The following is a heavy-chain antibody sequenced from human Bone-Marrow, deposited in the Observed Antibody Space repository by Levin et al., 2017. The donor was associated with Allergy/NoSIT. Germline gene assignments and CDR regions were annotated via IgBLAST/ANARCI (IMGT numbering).Heavy chain of an antibody. CDR2: TYYRSKWNN. CDR1: GDSVSSNTAA. Sequence: LSQTLSLTCAISGDSVSSNTAAWNWIRQSPSRGLEWLGRTYYRSKWNNHYAVSVKSRISINPDTSKNQFSLQMNSVTPEDTAVYYCARGRYDVLTTYTLYGMDVWGQGTTVTVSS. V-gene: IGHV6-1*01. J-gene: IGHJ6*02. D-gene: IGHD3-9*01. CDR3: ARGRYDVLTTYTLYGMDV.